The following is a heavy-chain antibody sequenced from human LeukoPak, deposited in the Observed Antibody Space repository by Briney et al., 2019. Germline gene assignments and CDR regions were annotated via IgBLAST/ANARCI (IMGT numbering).Heavy chain of an antibody. CDR2: ISYDGSNK. J-gene: IGHJ4*02. CDR1: GFTFSSYD. D-gene: IGHD5-18*01. Sequence: GGSLRLSCAASGFTFSSYDIHWVRQAPGKGLEWVAVISYDGSNKYYADSVKGRFTISRDNSKNTMYLQMNSLRAEDTAVYYCAKDKGGSYGSLDYWGQGTPVTVSS. CDR3: AKDKGGSYGSLDY. V-gene: IGHV3-30*18.